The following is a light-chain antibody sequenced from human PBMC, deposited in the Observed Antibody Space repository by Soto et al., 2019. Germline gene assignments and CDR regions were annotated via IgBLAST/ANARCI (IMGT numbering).Light chain of an antibody. CDR3: AAWDDSLNSYV. J-gene: IGLJ1*01. Sequence: QSALTQPTSVSGTPGQRVTISCSGSSFNIGTYNVNWYQQLPGTAPKLLVYSNDQRPSGVPDRFSGSKSGTSASLAISGLQSEDEADYYCAAWDDSLNSYVFGIGTKATVL. V-gene: IGLV1-44*01. CDR2: SND. CDR1: SFNIGTYN.